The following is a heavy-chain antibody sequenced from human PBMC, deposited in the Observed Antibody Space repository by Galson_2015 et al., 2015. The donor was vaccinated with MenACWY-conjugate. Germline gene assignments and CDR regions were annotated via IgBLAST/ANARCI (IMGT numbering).Heavy chain of an antibody. CDR2: IYYSGST. CDR3: ARDRGGRFCSTSRCPNY. Sequence: ETLSLPCTVSGASMSNYSWTWVRQSPEKGLEWIGSIYYSGSTYYNPSLNSRVTISVDTSKNQFSLNLSSVTAADTAVYFCARDRGGRFCSTSRCPNY. D-gene: IGHD2-2*01. V-gene: IGHV4-59*12. J-gene: IGHJ6*01. CDR1: GASMSNYS.